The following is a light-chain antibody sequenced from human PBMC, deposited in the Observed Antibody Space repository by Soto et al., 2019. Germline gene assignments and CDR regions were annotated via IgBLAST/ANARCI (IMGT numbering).Light chain of an antibody. CDR3: RQYGRSLGFA. CDR1: QSVSSNF. V-gene: IGKV3-20*01. CDR2: GAS. J-gene: IGKJ4*01. Sequence: EIVLTQSPGTLSLSPGEIATLSFSASQSVSSNFVAWYQEKPGQAPRLLIYGASSRATGIPDRFSGSGSGTDFTLTISRLEPEDFAVYYCRQYGRSLGFAFGGGTKVDI.